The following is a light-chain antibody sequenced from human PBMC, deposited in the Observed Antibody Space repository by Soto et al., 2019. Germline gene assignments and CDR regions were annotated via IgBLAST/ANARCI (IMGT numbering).Light chain of an antibody. CDR2: AAS. CDR1: QSISSS. V-gene: IGKV1-39*01. Sequence: DIQMTQSPSSLSASVGDRVTITCRASQSISSSLNWYQQKPGKAPKFLIYAASNLQSGVPSRFSGSGSGTDFTLSISSLQVDDFTTYYCQQSYSTHRTFGQGTKLEIK. J-gene: IGKJ2*01. CDR3: QQSYSTHRT.